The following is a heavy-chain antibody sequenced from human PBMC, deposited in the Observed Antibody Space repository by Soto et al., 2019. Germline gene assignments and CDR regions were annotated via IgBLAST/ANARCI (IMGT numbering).Heavy chain of an antibody. CDR3: ARVQYFSITSCYSDGEKSENYYFDY. Sequence: ASVKGSCKASGYTFTSYDINWVRQATGQGLEWMGWMNPNSGNTGYAQKFQGRVTMTRNTSISTAYMELSSLRSEDTAVYYCARVQYFSITSCYSDGEKSENYYFDYWGQGTLVTLSS. J-gene: IGHJ4*02. D-gene: IGHD2-2*01. CDR1: GYTFTSYD. CDR2: MNPNSGNT. V-gene: IGHV1-8*01.